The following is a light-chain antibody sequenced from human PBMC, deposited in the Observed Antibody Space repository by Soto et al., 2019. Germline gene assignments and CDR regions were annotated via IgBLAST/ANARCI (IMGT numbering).Light chain of an antibody. J-gene: IGLJ1*01. CDR1: SSDVGGYNY. Sequence: QSVLTQPASVSGSPGQSITISCTGTSSDVGGYNYVSWYQQHPGKAPKLMIYDVNNRPSGVSNRFSGSKSGNTASLTISGLQDEDEADFYCCSYTSGSTYVFGTGTKLTVL. CDR2: DVN. V-gene: IGLV2-14*01. CDR3: CSYTSGSTYV.